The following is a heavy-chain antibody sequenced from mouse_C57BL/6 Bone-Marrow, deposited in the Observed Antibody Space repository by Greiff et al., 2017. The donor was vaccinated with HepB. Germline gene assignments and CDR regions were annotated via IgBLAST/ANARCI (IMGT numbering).Heavy chain of an antibody. Sequence: VQLQQSGPELVKPGASVKISCKASGYSFTGYYMNWVKQSPEKSLEWIGEINPSTGGTTYNQKFKAKATLTVDKSSSTAYMQLKSLTSEDSAVYYCASSRGYYYGSSYRFDVWGTGTTVTVSS. CDR3: ASSRGYYYGSSYRFDV. V-gene: IGHV1-42*01. CDR1: GYSFTGYY. J-gene: IGHJ1*03. CDR2: INPSTGGT. D-gene: IGHD1-1*01.